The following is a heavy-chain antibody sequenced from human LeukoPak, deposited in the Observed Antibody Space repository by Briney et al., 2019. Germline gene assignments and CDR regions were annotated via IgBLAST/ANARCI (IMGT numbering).Heavy chain of an antibody. CDR2: ISYDGSNK. D-gene: IGHD2-15*01. J-gene: IGHJ4*02. Sequence: GGSLRLSFAASGFTFSSYAMHWVRQAPGKGLEWVAVISYDGSNKYYADSVKGRFTISRDNSKNTLYLQMNSLRAEDTAVYYCARAFDEDYYFDYWGQGTLVTVSS. CDR3: ARAFDEDYYFDY. V-gene: IGHV3-30-3*01. CDR1: GFTFSSYA.